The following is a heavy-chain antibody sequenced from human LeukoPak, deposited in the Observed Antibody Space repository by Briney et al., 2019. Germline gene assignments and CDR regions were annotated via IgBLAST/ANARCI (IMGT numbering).Heavy chain of an antibody. D-gene: IGHD6-13*01. Sequence: GGSLRLSCASSAFIFSSFAMNWVRQAPGKGLEWVSTMSGDATSTYYADPVKGRFTISRDNSKNTLYLQMNSLRADDTAVYYCAKRPSRSSWYSSDSWGQGTLVTVSS. J-gene: IGHJ4*02. CDR1: AFIFSSFA. CDR2: MSGDATST. CDR3: AKRPSRSSWYSSDS. V-gene: IGHV3-23*01.